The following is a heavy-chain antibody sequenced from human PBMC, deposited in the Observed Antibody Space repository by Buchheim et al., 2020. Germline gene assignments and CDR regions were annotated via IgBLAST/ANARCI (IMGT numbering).Heavy chain of an antibody. J-gene: IGHJ4*02. V-gene: IGHV3-43D*03. CDR3: AKSDDSGSYSAPDY. D-gene: IGHD1-26*01. CDR1: GFTFDDYA. CDR2: ISWDGGRT. Sequence: EVQLVESGGVVVQPGGSLRLSCAASGFTFDDYAMHWVRQAPGKGLEWVSLISWDGGRTYYADSVKGRFTISRDNIKNSLFLQMNSLRAEDTALYYCAKSDDSGSYSAPDYWGQGTL.